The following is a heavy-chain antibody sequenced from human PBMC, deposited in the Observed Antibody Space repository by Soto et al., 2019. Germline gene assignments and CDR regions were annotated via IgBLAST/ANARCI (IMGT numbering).Heavy chain of an antibody. Sequence: QVQLVQSEGEMKKPGASVTVSCKASGYNFTNYGISWVRQAPGQGLQWMGWISGYNGNTHDAHKFQGRVTLTTDTSTATDYIELRSLRSDDTAVYYCARDIVVGTPAIPLPFYPYDGMDVWGQGTTGTVSS. D-gene: IGHD2-2*02. J-gene: IGHJ6*02. V-gene: IGHV1-18*04. CDR3: ARDIVVGTPAIPLPFYPYDGMDV. CDR2: ISGYNGNT. CDR1: GYNFTNYG.